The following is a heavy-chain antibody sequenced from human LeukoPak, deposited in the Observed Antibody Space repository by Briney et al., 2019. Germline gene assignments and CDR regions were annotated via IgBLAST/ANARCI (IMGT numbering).Heavy chain of an antibody. CDR2: ISWNSGSI. Sequence: GGSLRLSCAASGFTFDDYAMHWVRHAPGKGLEWVSGISWNSGSIGYADSVKGRFTTSRDNAKNSLYLQMNSLRAEGTALYYCAKDPSQYFDWLFDYWGQGTLVTVSS. CDR3: AKDPSQYFDWLFDY. D-gene: IGHD3-9*01. J-gene: IGHJ4*02. CDR1: GFTFDDYA. V-gene: IGHV3-9*01.